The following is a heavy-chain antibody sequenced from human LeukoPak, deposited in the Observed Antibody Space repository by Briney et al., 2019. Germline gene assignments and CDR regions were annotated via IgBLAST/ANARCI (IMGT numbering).Heavy chain of an antibody. CDR3: ARDRGRKYQLQYWYFDL. Sequence: PSDTLSLTCTVSGGSISSYYWIWIRQHPGKGLEWIGYIYYSGSTYYNPSLKSRVTISVDRSKNHFSLNLSSVTAADTAVYYCARDRGRKYQLQYWYFDLGGRGTLVTVSS. V-gene: IGHV4-59*12. CDR2: IYYSGST. CDR1: GGSISSYY. D-gene: IGHD2-2*01. J-gene: IGHJ2*01.